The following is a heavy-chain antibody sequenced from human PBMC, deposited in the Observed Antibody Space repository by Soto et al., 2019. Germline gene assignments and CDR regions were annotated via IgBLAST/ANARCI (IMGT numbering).Heavy chain of an antibody. CDR3: ARWYYYDSSGYYFDY. J-gene: IGHJ4*02. CDR1: GGSFSGYY. V-gene: IGHV4-34*01. D-gene: IGHD3-22*01. CDR2: INHSGST. Sequence: SETLSLTCAVYGGSFSGYYWSWIRQPPGKGLAWIGEINHSGSTNYNPSLKSRVTISVDTSKNQFSLKLSSVTAADTAVYYCARWYYYDSSGYYFDYWGQGTRVTVSS.